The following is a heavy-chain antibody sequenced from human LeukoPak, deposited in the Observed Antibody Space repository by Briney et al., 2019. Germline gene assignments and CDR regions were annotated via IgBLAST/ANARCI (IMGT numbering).Heavy chain of an antibody. J-gene: IGHJ6*03. Sequence: ASVKVSCKASGYTFTSYDINWVRQATGQGLEWMGWMNPNSGNTGYAQKFKGRVTMTRNTSISTAYMELSSLRSEDTAVYYCARGSSIEGYYYYMDVWGKGTTVTVSS. V-gene: IGHV1-8*01. CDR3: ARGSSIEGYYYYMDV. CDR1: GYTFTSYD. CDR2: MNPNSGNT.